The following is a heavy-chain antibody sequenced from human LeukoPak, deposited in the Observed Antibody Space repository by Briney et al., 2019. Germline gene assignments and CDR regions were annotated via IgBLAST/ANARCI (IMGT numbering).Heavy chain of an antibody. J-gene: IGHJ6*03. CDR1: GGSISGYY. D-gene: IGHD5-18*01. CDR2: IYYSGST. V-gene: IGHV4-59*01. Sequence: SETLSLTCTVSGGSISGYYWSWIRQPPGKGLEYIGYIYYSGSTNYNPSLKSRVTISVDTSKNQFSLKLSSVTAADTAVYYCARTEESGYSYGYFGYYYYMDVWGKGTTVTVSS. CDR3: ARTEESGYSYGYFGYYYYMDV.